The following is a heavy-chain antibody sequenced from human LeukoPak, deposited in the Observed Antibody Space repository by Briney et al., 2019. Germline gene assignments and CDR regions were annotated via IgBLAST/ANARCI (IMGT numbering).Heavy chain of an antibody. Sequence: SETLSLTCTVSGGSISSHYWSWIRQPPGKGLEWIGYIYYSGSTNYNPSLKSRVTISVDTSENQFFLKLSSVTAADTVVYYCARTLSPSATDYYMDVWGKGTTVTVSS. D-gene: IGHD2-15*01. CDR3: ARTLSPSATDYYMDV. V-gene: IGHV4-59*11. CDR2: IYYSGST. J-gene: IGHJ6*03. CDR1: GGSISSHY.